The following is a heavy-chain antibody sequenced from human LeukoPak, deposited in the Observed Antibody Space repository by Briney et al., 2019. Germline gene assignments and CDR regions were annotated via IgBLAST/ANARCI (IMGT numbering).Heavy chain of an antibody. Sequence: SETLSLTCAVYGEPFSGYYWSWVRQPPGKGLELIGEINHSGSTNYNPSLKSRVTISVDSSKNQFSLKLSSVTAADTAVYYCARWTRSFDYWGQGTLVTVSS. J-gene: IGHJ4*02. V-gene: IGHV4-34*01. CDR1: GEPFSGYY. D-gene: IGHD3/OR15-3a*01. CDR3: ARWTRSFDY. CDR2: INHSGST.